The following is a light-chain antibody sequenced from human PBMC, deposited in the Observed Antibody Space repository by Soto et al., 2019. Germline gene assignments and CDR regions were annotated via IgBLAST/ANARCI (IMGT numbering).Light chain of an antibody. Sequence: QSVLTQPPSVSAAPGQKVTISCSGSSSNIGNNYVSWYQQLPATAPKLLIYDNTQRPSGIPDRFSGSKSGTSATLGITGLQTGDEADYYCGTWDSSLSAGVFGGGTKLTVL. V-gene: IGLV1-51*01. CDR3: GTWDSSLSAGV. J-gene: IGLJ3*02. CDR1: SSNIGNNY. CDR2: DNT.